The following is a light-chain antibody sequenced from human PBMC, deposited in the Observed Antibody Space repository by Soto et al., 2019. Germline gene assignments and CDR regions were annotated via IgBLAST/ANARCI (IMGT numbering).Light chain of an antibody. CDR3: GTWDSSLSADV. CDR1: SSNIGITS. CDR2: END. J-gene: IGLJ1*01. V-gene: IGLV1-51*02. Sequence: QSVLTEPPSVSASPGQKVTISCSGSSSNIGITSVSWYQQLPEAAPKLLIYENDKRPSGIPDRFSGSKSGTSATLGITGLQTGDEADYCYGTWDSSLSADVFGTGTKVTVL.